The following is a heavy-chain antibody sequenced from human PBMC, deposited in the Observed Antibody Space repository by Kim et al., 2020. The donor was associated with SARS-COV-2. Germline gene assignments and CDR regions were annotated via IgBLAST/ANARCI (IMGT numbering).Heavy chain of an antibody. J-gene: IGHJ4*02. CDR3: ARFRWGIAAHFDY. CDR2: IYYSGST. CDR1: GGSVSSGSYY. D-gene: IGHD6-13*01. Sequence: SETLSLTCTVSGGSVSSGSYYWSWIRQPPGKGLEWIGYIYYSGSTNYNPSLKSRVTISVDTSKNQFSLKLSSVTAADTAVYYCARFRWGIAAHFDYWGQGTLVTVSS. V-gene: IGHV4-61*01.